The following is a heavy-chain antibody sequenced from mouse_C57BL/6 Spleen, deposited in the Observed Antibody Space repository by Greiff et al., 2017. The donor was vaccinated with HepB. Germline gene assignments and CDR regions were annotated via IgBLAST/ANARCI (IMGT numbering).Heavy chain of an antibody. J-gene: IGHJ2*01. CDR1: GFTFSSYA. V-gene: IGHV5-4*01. CDR2: ISDGGSYT. CDR3: ARDGGGYYGDFDY. D-gene: IGHD2-3*01. Sequence: EVQVVESGGGLVKPGGSLKLSCAASGFTFSSYAMSWVRQTPEKRLEWVATISDGGSYTYYPDNVKGRFTISRDNAKNNLYLQMSHLKSEDTAMYYCARDGGGYYGDFDYWGQGTTLTVSS.